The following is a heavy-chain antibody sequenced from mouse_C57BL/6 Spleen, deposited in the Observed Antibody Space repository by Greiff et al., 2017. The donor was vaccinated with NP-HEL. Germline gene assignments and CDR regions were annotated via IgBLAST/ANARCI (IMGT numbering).Heavy chain of an antibody. Sequence: EVMLVESGPELVKPGDSVKISCKASGYSFTGYFMNWVMQSHGKSLEWIGRINPYNGDTFYNQKFKGKATLTVDKSSSTAHMELRSLTSEDSAVYYCARDSSNYAMDYWGQGTSVTVSS. D-gene: IGHD3-2*02. CDR2: INPYNGDT. V-gene: IGHV1-20*01. J-gene: IGHJ4*01. CDR1: GYSFTGYF. CDR3: ARDSSNYAMDY.